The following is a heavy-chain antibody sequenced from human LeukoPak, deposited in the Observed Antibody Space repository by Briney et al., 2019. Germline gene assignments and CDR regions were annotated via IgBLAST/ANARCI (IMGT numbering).Heavy chain of an antibody. CDR2: VHYSGSA. D-gene: IGHD4-17*01. V-gene: IGHV4-34*01. Sequence: SETLSLTCAVYGGSFSGYYWTWIRQSPGRGLEWIGEVHYSGSATYNPSLKSRVTTSVDTSINQFSLKMNSVTAADTAVYFCAGDYGDYYFDYWGQGTLVTVSS. J-gene: IGHJ4*02. CDR3: AGDYGDYYFDY. CDR1: GGSFSGYY.